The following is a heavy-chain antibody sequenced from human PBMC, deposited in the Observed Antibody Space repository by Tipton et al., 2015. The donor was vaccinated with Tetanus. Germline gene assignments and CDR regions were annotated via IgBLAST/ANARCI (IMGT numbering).Heavy chain of an antibody. V-gene: IGHV4-34*01. CDR2: INHSGST. CDR1: GGSFSGYY. D-gene: IGHD3-3*01. J-gene: IGHJ2*01. CDR3: ARDGVTIFGVVTHYWYFDL. Sequence: GLVKPSEALSLTCAVYGGSFSGYYWSWIRQPPGKGLEWIGEINHSGSTSYNPSLKSRVTISVDTSKNQFSLKLSPVTAADTAVYYCARDGVTIFGVVTHYWYFDLWGRGTLVTVSS.